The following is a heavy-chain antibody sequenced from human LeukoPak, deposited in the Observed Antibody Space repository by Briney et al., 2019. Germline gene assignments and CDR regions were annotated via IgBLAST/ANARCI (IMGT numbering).Heavy chain of an antibody. D-gene: IGHD2-15*01. V-gene: IGHV3-66*01. Sequence: GGSLRLSCAASGFTFDDYAMHWVRQAPGKGLEWVSVIYSGGSTYYADSVKGRFTISRDNSKNTLYLQMNSLRAEDTAVYYCARDTLDYWGQGTLVTVSS. CDR2: IYSGGST. J-gene: IGHJ4*02. CDR3: ARDTLDY. CDR1: GFTFDDYA.